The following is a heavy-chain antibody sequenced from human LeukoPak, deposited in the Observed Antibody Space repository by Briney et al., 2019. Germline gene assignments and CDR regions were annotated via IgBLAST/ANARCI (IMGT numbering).Heavy chain of an antibody. CDR3: ARYRYSGSYPLDY. CDR1: GFTVSSNY. D-gene: IGHD1-26*01. Sequence: GGSLRLSCAASGFTVSSNYMSWVRQAPGKGLEWVSVIYSGGSTYYADSVKGRFTISRDNSKNTLYLQMNSLRAEDTAVYYCARYRYSGSYPLDYWGQETLVTVSS. J-gene: IGHJ4*02. CDR2: IYSGGST. V-gene: IGHV3-53*01.